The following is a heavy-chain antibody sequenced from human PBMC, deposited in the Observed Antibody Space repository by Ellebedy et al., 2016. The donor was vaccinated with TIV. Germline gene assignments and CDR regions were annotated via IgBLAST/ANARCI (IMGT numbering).Heavy chain of an antibody. V-gene: IGHV1-46*01. CDR3: ARADEGDPLDY. J-gene: IGHJ4*02. CDR2: IDPRGGRI. D-gene: IGHD3-10*01. Sequence: AASVKVSCKASGYSFGSYYLHWVRQAPGQGLDWMGIIDPRGGRIDYAQKFKDRVIMSRDKSTNTVYMELSSLRSEDTAIYYCARADEGDPLDYWGQGTLVTVSS. CDR1: GYSFGSYY.